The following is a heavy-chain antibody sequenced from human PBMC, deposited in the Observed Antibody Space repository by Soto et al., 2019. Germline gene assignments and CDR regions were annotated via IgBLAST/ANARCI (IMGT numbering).Heavy chain of an antibody. V-gene: IGHV4-61*08. J-gene: IGHJ6*03. CDR2: IYYSGST. CDR3: ARGTTVTTNYYYMDV. CDR1: GGSISSGGYY. Sequence: SETLSLTCTVSGGSISSGGYYWSWIRQHPGKGLEWIGYIYYSGSTNYNPSLKSRVTISVDTSKNQFSLKLSSVTAADTAVYYCARGTTVTTNYYYMDVWGKGTTVTVSS. D-gene: IGHD4-17*01.